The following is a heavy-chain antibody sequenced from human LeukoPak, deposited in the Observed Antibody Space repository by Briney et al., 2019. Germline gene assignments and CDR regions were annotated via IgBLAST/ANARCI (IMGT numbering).Heavy chain of an antibody. J-gene: IGHJ5*02. D-gene: IGHD3-3*01. CDR1: GFTFSSYA. Sequence: GGSLRLSCAASGFTFSSYAMSWVRQAPGKGLEWVSAISGGGGSTYYADSVKGRFTISRDNSKNTLYLQMNSLRAEDTAVYYCAKDKRKSYYDFWSGYYTSWFDPWGQGTLVTVSS. CDR2: ISGGGGST. CDR3: AKDKRKSYYDFWSGYYTSWFDP. V-gene: IGHV3-23*01.